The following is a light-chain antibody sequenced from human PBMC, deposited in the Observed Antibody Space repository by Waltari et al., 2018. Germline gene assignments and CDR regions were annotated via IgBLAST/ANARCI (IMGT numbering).Light chain of an antibody. CDR3: SSRNGRANQVV. Sequence: SSELTQDPAVSVALGQTVRFSCQGDSLRTSYESGYQVKPGQAPVLFIYGKDKRPSGIPDRISGYSSGTTSSLTITGAQAEDEADYYCSSRNGRANQVVFAGGTKVTVL. CDR1: SLRTSY. J-gene: IGLJ3*02. V-gene: IGLV3-19*01. CDR2: GKD.